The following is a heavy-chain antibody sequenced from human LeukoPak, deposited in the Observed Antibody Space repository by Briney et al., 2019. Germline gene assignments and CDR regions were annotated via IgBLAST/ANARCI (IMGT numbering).Heavy chain of an antibody. V-gene: IGHV3-66*01. CDR1: EFTVSSNY. J-gene: IGHJ4*02. Sequence: GGSLRLSCAASEFTVSSNYMSWVRQAPGKGLEWVSVIYSGGSTYYADSVKGRFTISRDNSKNTLYLQMNSLRAEDTAVYYCSGGVTFGGVIVPFDYWGQGTLVTVSS. D-gene: IGHD3-16*02. CDR2: IYSGGST. CDR3: SGGVTFGGVIVPFDY.